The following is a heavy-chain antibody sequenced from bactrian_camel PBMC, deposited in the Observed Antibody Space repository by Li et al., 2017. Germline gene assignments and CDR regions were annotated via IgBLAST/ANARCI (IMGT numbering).Heavy chain of an antibody. J-gene: IGHJ4*01. V-gene: IGHV3S40*01. CDR2: INSGGRIK. Sequence: DVQLVESGGGTVQPGGSLRLSCVASGFEFRGMAMSWFRQAPGKGLEWVSDINSGGRIKDYASNVKGRFTVSRDDAKDTLYLQMNSLKIEDTAVYYCALGSSRQATVTARGKGTQVTVS. CDR1: GFEFRGMA. D-gene: IGHD3*01.